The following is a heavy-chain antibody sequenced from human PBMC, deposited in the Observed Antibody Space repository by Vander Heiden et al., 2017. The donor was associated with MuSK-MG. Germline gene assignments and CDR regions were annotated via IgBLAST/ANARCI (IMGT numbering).Heavy chain of an antibody. CDR3: ARNVLLWFGEFPSLGWFDP. CDR1: GGSISSSSYY. D-gene: IGHD3-10*01. J-gene: IGHJ5*02. V-gene: IGHV4-39*01. Sequence: QLQLQASGPGLVKPSETLSLTCTVSGGSISSSSYYWGWIRQPPGKGLEWIGSIYYSGSTYYNPSLKSRVTISVDTSKNQFSLKLSSVTAADTAVYYCARNVLLWFGEFPSLGWFDPWGQGTLVTVSS. CDR2: IYYSGST.